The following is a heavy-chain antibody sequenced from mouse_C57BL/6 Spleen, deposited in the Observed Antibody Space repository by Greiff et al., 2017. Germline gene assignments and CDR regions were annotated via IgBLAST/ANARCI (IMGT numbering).Heavy chain of an antibody. Sequence: VQLKQSGAELVRPGTSVKVSCKASGYAFTNYLIEWVKQRPGQGLEWIGVINPGSGGTNYNEKFKGKATLTADKSSSTAYMQLSSLTSEDSAVYFCARDYDYDSAWFAYWGQGTLVTVSA. V-gene: IGHV1-54*01. CDR2: INPGSGGT. D-gene: IGHD2-4*01. CDR1: GYAFTNYL. J-gene: IGHJ3*01. CDR3: ARDYDYDSAWFAY.